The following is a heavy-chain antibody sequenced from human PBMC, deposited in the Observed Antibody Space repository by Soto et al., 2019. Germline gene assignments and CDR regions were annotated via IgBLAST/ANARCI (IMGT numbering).Heavy chain of an antibody. Sequence: SGGSLRLSCAASGFTFSSYSMNWVHQAPGKGLEWVSSISSSSSYIYYADSVKGRFTISRDNAKNSLYLQMNSLRAEDTAVYYCARSSGGSGKLWNYYGMDVWGQGTTVTVSS. J-gene: IGHJ6*02. CDR1: GFTFSSYS. D-gene: IGHD3-10*01. CDR2: ISSSSSYI. CDR3: ARSSGGSGKLWNYYGMDV. V-gene: IGHV3-21*06.